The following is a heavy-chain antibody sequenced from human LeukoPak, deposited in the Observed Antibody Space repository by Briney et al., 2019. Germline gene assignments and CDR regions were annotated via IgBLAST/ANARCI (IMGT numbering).Heavy chain of an antibody. CDR2: ICYDGSDK. V-gene: IGHV3-33*01. J-gene: IGHJ4*02. CDR1: GFPFNNYG. CDR3: ARERANGDLYFDY. Sequence: GGSLRLSCAASGFPFNNYGMHWVRQAPGKGLEWVAVICYDGSDKFYADSVKGRFTISRDNSKNTLHLQMKSLRVEDTAVYYCARERANGDLYFDYWGQGNLVTVSS. D-gene: IGHD4-17*01.